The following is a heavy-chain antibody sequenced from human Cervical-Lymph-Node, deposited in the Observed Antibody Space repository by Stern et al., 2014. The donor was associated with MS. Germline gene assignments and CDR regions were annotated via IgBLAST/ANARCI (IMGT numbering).Heavy chain of an antibody. CDR1: GYRFTNNW. CDR2: IYPGDSET. CDR3: ARRGHGYMGIDY. D-gene: IGHD1-1*01. V-gene: IGHV5-51*03. J-gene: IGHJ4*02. Sequence: EVQLVESGAEVRKPGESLRISCEVSGYRFTNNWIGWVRQVPGKGLEWMGIIYPGDSETIYSPSFQGKVTILVDKSNSITYLQWSSLKASATAIYYCARRGHGYMGIDYWGQGTLVTVSS.